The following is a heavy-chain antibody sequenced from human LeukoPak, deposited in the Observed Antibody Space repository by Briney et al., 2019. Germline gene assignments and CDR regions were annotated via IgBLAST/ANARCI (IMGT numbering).Heavy chain of an antibody. Sequence: GGSLRLSCAASGFTFSSNYMNWVRQAPGKGLECVSLIYSGGTYYADSVKGRFTISRDNSKNTVYLQMNSLRAEDTAVYYCARGRKFFDYWGQGALVTVSS. V-gene: IGHV3-66*01. CDR3: ARGRKFFDY. CDR2: IYSGGT. CDR1: GFTFSSNY. J-gene: IGHJ4*02.